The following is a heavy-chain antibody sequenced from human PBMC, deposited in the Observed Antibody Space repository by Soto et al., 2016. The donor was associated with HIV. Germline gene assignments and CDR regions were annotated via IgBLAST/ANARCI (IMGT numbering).Heavy chain of an antibody. V-gene: IGHV3-30*04. D-gene: IGHD3-10*01. Sequence: VQLVESGGGVVQPGRSLRLSCAASGFTFSSYAMHWVRQAPGKGLEWVAVISYDGSNKYYADSVKGRFTISRDNSKNTLYLQMNSLRAEDTAVYYCARAGEDYYGSGSYWYFDLWGRGTLVTVS. CDR2: ISYDGSNK. CDR3: ARAGEDYYGSGSYWYFDL. J-gene: IGHJ2*01. CDR1: GFTFSSYA.